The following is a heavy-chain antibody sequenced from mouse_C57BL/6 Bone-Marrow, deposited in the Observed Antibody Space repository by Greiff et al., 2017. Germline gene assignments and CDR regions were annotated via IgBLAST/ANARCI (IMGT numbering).Heavy chain of an antibody. Sequence: EVKLVESGAELVRPGASVKLSCTASGFNIKDDYMHWVKQRPEQGLEGIGWIDPENGDSEYASKFQGKASITADTSSNTAYLQLSSLTSEDTAVYYCTTVVHYWGQGTTLTVSS. J-gene: IGHJ2*01. CDR1: GFNIKDDY. D-gene: IGHD1-1*01. CDR2: IDPENGDS. CDR3: TTVVHY. V-gene: IGHV14-4*01.